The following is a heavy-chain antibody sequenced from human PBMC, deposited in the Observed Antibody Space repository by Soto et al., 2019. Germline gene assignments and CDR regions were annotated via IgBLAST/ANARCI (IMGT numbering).Heavy chain of an antibody. CDR2: ISGSGGST. V-gene: IGHV3-23*01. D-gene: IGHD2-21*02. Sequence: EVQLLESGGGLVQPGGSLRLSCAASGFTFSSYAMSWVRQAPGKGLEWVSDISGSGGSTYYADSVTGRFTISRDNSKNTLYLQMNSLRAEDTSVYYCAKDSIVVVTPFDYWGQGPLVTVSS. CDR3: AKDSIVVVTPFDY. J-gene: IGHJ4*02. CDR1: GFTFSSYA.